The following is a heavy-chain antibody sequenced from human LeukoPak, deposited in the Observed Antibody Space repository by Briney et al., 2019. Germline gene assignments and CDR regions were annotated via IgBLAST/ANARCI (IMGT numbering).Heavy chain of an antibody. CDR3: ARLYPPVVTANHPTQSPLSGDY. Sequence: GASVKVSCKASGYTFTGYYMHWVRQAPGQGLEWMGWINPNSGGTNYAQKFQGRVTMTRDTSISTAYMELSRLRSDDTAVYYCARLYPPVVTANHPTQSPLSGDYWGQGTLVTVSS. V-gene: IGHV1-2*02. CDR1: GYTFTGYY. D-gene: IGHD2-21*02. CDR2: INPNSGGT. J-gene: IGHJ4*02.